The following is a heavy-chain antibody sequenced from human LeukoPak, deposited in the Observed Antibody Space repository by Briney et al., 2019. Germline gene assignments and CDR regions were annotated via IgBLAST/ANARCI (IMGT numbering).Heavy chain of an antibody. CDR3: ASSYDSRAYYFDY. D-gene: IGHD3-22*01. CDR1: GFTFSSYA. V-gene: IGHV3-30-3*01. CDR2: ISYDGSNK. J-gene: IGHJ4*02. Sequence: GRSLRLSCAASGFTFSSYAMHWVRQAPGKGLEWVAVISYDGSNKYYADSVKGRFTISRDNSKNTLYLQMNSLRAEDTAVYYCASSYDSRAYYFDYWGQGTLVTVSS.